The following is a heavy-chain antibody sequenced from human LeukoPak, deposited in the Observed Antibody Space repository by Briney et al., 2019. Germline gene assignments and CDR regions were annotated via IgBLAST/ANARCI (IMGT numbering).Heavy chain of an antibody. Sequence: PGGSLRLSCAASGFTFSSYAMSWVRQAPGKGLEWVGFIRSKAYGGTTEYAASVKGRFTISRDDSKIIAYLQMNSLTTEDTAVYYCTRDGPATTYYDSSGYIDYWGQGTLVAVSS. CDR3: TRDGPATTYYDSSGYIDY. V-gene: IGHV3-49*04. J-gene: IGHJ4*02. CDR1: GFTFSSYA. D-gene: IGHD3-22*01. CDR2: IRSKAYGGTT.